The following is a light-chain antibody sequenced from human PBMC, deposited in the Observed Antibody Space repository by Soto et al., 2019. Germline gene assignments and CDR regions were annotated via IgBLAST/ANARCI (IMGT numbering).Light chain of an antibody. J-gene: IGKJ1*01. Sequence: DIQMTQSPSTLSASVGDRVTITCRASQSISSWLAWYQQKPGKAPKLLIYKASSLESGVPSRFSGSGSGTEFTLTISSLQTDDFATYYGQQYNSYLWTFGQGTKVEIK. V-gene: IGKV1-5*03. CDR1: QSISSW. CDR2: KAS. CDR3: QQYNSYLWT.